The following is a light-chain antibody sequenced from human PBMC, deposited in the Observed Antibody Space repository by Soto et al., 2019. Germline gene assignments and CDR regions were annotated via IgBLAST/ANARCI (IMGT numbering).Light chain of an antibody. Sequence: TVLTQSPGTVSLSPGERATLSCRTSQSVKSNYLAWYQQKPGQAPRLLIYGVFNRATGIPGRFSGSGSGTDFTLTISGLGPEDSAVYYCQHYDGSPRTFGQGTKLEIK. CDR1: QSVKSNY. CDR3: QHYDGSPRT. J-gene: IGKJ2*01. CDR2: GVF. V-gene: IGKV3-20*01.